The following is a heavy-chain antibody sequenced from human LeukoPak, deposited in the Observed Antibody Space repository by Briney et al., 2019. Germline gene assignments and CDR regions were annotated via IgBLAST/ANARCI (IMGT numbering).Heavy chain of an antibody. CDR2: IYYHGST. J-gene: IGHJ6*03. CDR3: VRGLVKKLVRRQIYYYMDV. Sequence: SETLSLTCTVSGDPISSYSNYKWSWIRQPPGKGLEWIGYIYYHGSTNYNPSLKSRVAIFVDTSSNQLSLNVTSVTAADTAVYYCVRGLVKKLVRRQIYYYMDVWGKGTTVIVSS. CDR1: GDPISSYSNYK. D-gene: IGHD6-6*01. V-gene: IGHV4-61*05.